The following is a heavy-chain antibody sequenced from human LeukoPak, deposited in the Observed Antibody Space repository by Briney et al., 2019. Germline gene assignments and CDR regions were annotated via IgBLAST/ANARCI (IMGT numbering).Heavy chain of an antibody. V-gene: IGHV3-64*01. D-gene: IGHD6-13*01. J-gene: IGHJ2*01. CDR3: ARAPPYSSSWTVYFDL. CDR1: GFTFSSYA. Sequence: GGSLRLSCAASGFTFSSYAMHRVRQAPGKGLEYVSAISSNGGSTYYANSVKGRFTISRDNSKNTLYLQMGSLRAEDMAVYYCARAPPYSSSWTVYFDLWGRGTLVTVSS. CDR2: ISSNGGST.